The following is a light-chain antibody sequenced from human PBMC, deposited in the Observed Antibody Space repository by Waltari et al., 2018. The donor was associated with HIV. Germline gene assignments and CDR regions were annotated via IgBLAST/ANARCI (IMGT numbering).Light chain of an antibody. CDR2: SAS. CDR3: QQSFSTPT. V-gene: IGKV1-39*01. Sequence: DIQMTQSPPSLSASIGDRVSMTCRASQAINMYLNWYQQRPGRAPELLIYSASLLQTGVPSRFSGRGSGTDFTLTISNLQPEDFATYYCQQSFSTPTFGGGTNV. J-gene: IGKJ4*01. CDR1: QAINMY.